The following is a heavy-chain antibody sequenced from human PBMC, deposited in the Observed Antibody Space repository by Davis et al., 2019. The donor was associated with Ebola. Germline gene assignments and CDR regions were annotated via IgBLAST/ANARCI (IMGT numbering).Heavy chain of an antibody. J-gene: IGHJ4*02. Sequence: AASVKVSCKASGYTFTSYGITWVRQAPGQGLEWMGWISAYNGNTNYAQKLQGRVTMTTDTSTSTAYMELRSLRSDDTAVYYCARAQFPTTSDHWGQGTLVTVSS. CDR3: ARAQFPTTSDH. CDR2: ISAYNGNT. V-gene: IGHV1-18*04. D-gene: IGHD1-1*01. CDR1: GYTFTSYG.